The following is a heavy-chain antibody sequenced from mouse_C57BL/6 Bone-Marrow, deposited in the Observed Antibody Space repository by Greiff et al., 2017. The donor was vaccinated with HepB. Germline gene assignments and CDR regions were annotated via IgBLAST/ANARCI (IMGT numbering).Heavy chain of an antibody. CDR3: ARGVITTVVAPYFDY. CDR1: GYSITSGYY. J-gene: IGHJ2*01. Sequence: EVKLQESGPGLVKPSQSLSLTCSVTGYSITSGYYWNWIRQFPGNKLEWMGYISYDGSNNYNPSLKNRISITRDTSKNQFFLKLNSVTTEDTATYDCARGVITTVVAPYFDYWGQGTTLTVSS. V-gene: IGHV3-6*01. CDR2: ISYDGSN. D-gene: IGHD1-1*01.